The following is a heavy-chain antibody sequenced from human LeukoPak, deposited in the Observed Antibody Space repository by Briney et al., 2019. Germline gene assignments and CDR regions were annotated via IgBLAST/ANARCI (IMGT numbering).Heavy chain of an antibody. Sequence: PGGSLRLSCAASGFTFSSYAMSWVRQAPGKGLEWVSAISGSGGSTYYEDSVKGRFTISRDNSKNTLYLQMNSLRAEDTAVYYCAKTREKSPYIVVVVAAVDYWGQGTLVTVSS. D-gene: IGHD2-15*01. V-gene: IGHV3-23*01. J-gene: IGHJ4*02. CDR2: ISGSGGST. CDR3: AKTREKSPYIVVVVAAVDY. CDR1: GFTFSSYA.